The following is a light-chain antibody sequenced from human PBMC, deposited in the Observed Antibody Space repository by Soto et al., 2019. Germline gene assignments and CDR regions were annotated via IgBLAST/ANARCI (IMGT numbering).Light chain of an antibody. CDR3: QQYGNFPWT. Sequence: DIVLTQSPATLSLSPLQRATLSCMASQSVGNYLAWYQQTPGQAPRLLIYDASNRATGIPARFSGSGSGTDFTLTISYLEPEDFAVYYCQQYGNFPWTFGQGTKVDI. CDR1: QSVGNY. J-gene: IGKJ1*01. CDR2: DAS. V-gene: IGKV3-11*01.